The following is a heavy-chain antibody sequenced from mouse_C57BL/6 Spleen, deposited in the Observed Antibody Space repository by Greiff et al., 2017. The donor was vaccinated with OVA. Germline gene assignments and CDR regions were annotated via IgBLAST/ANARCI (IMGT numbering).Heavy chain of an antibody. D-gene: IGHD4-1*01. V-gene: IGHV1-50*01. CDR3: ARTGTFAY. Sequence: QVQLQQPGAELVKPGASVKLSCKASGYTFTSYWMQWVKQRPGQGLAWIGEIDPSDSYTNYNQKFKGKATLTVDTASSTAYMQLSSLTSEDSAVYYCARTGTFAYWGQGTLVTVSA. CDR2: IDPSDSYT. J-gene: IGHJ3*01. CDR1: GYTFTSYW.